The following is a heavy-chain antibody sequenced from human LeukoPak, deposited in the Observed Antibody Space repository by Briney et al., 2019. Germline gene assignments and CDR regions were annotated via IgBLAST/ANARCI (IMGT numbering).Heavy chain of an antibody. CDR2: IYYSGST. J-gene: IGHJ1*01. Sequence: SETLSLTCTVSGGSISGSSHYWGWIRQSPGKGLEWVGSIYYSGSTYNNPSLKSRVTISVDTSKNQFSLKMTSVTAADTAVYYCARHHLGPTPEYFRYWGQGTLVIVSS. CDR1: GGSISGSSHY. V-gene: IGHV4-39*01. D-gene: IGHD1-26*01. CDR3: ARHHLGPTPEYFRY.